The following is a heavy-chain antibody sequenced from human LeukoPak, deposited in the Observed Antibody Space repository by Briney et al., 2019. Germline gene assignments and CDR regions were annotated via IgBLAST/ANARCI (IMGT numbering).Heavy chain of an antibody. CDR3: ARDTYDYVWVTYQGYYYYMDV. CDR2: IKQDGSEK. J-gene: IGHJ6*03. V-gene: IGHV3-7*01. Sequence: PGGSLRLSCAASGFSFSGYWMSWVRQAPGKGLEGVANIKQDGSEKYYVDSVKGRFTISRDNAKNSLYLQMNSLRAEDTAVYYCARDTYDYVWVTYQGYYYYMDVWGKGTTVTFSS. D-gene: IGHD3-16*02. CDR1: GFSFSGYW.